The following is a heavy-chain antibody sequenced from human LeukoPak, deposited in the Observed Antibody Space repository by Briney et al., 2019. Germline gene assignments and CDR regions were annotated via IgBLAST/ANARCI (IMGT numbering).Heavy chain of an antibody. V-gene: IGHV1-24*01. CDR1: GYTLTELS. Sequence: GASVKVSCKVSGYTLTELSMHWVRQAPGKGLEWMGGFDPEDGETIYAQKFQGRVTMTEDTSTDTAYMELSSLRSEDTAVYYCATPYSSGSYYPGQAFDIWGQGTMVTVSS. CDR2: FDPEDGET. D-gene: IGHD3-10*01. CDR3: ATPYSSGSYYPGQAFDI. J-gene: IGHJ3*02.